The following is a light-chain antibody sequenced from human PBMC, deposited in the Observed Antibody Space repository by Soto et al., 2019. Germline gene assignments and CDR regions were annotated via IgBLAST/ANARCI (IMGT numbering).Light chain of an antibody. Sequence: EIVLTQSPPSLPVTPGEPASIACRSSQSLLHSNGYNYLDWYLQKPGQSPQPLIFLGSIRASGVPDRFSGSGSGTDFTLKISRVEAEDVGVYYCMQALQTPTFGGGTKVEIK. V-gene: IGKV2-28*01. J-gene: IGKJ4*01. CDR3: MQALQTPT. CDR1: QSLLHSNGYNY. CDR2: LGS.